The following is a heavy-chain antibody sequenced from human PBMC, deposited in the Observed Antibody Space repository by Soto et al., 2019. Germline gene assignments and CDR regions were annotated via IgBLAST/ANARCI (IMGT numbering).Heavy chain of an antibody. J-gene: IGHJ4*02. Sequence: GGSLRLSCAASGFTFSSYAMHWVRQAPGKGLEWVAVISYDGSNKYYADSVKGRFTISRDNSKNTLYLQMNSLRAEDTAVYYCAKEGGLSGSYYISSSYYFDCWGQGTLVTVSS. V-gene: IGHV3-30-3*01. D-gene: IGHD1-26*01. CDR1: GFTFSSYA. CDR2: ISYDGSNK. CDR3: AKEGGLSGSYYISSSYYFDC.